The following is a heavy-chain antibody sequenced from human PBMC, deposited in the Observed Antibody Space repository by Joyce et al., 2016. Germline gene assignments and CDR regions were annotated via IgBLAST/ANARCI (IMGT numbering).Heavy chain of an antibody. Sequence: QVQLQESGPGLLKPSHTLSLTCTVSGGSIRSTSYYWSWIRKPAGGGLEWIGRIYPRGSTNYNPPLDSRVIMSLDTSNNHFSLKLTSVTAADTAVYYCARGYCSGGYCFTGAFDSWGQGTLVTVSS. CDR3: ARGYCSGGYCFTGAFDS. CDR1: GGSIRSTSYY. J-gene: IGHJ4*02. V-gene: IGHV4-61*02. D-gene: IGHD2-15*01. CDR2: IYPRGST.